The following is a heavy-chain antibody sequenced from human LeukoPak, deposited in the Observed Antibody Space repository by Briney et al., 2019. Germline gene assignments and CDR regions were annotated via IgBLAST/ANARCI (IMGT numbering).Heavy chain of an antibody. CDR1: GFTFSSYS. D-gene: IGHD2-8*01. Sequence: PGGSLRLSCAASGFTFSSYSMNWVRQAPGKGLEWLSSISGSNTYISHADSVKGRFTIARDNVKNSLYLQMNSLRAEDTAMYYCARVMRRGNYLDYWGQGTLVTVSS. J-gene: IGHJ4*02. V-gene: IGHV3-21*01. CDR3: ARVMRRGNYLDY. CDR2: ISGSNTYI.